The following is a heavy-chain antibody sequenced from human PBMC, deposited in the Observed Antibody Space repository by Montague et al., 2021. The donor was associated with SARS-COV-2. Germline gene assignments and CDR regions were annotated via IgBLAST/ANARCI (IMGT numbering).Heavy chain of an antibody. D-gene: IGHD3-10*01. V-gene: IGHV4-34*01. CDR2: INHSGST. CDR3: AGGTEYGSGICSHYSYDH. J-gene: IGHJ4*03. Sequence: SDSLSLTRALYGGSLSGYYWSWIRQPPGKGLEWIGEINHSGSTNYNPSLKSRFTISVDTSKNQFSLKLSSVTAADTAVYYCAGGTEYGSGICSHYSYDHWGQGTPVTVSS. CDR1: GGSLSGYY.